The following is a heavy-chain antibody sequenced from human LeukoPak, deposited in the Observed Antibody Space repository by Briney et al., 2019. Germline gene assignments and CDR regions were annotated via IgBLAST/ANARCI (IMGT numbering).Heavy chain of an antibody. CDR1: GYTFTSYG. V-gene: IGHV1-18*01. CDR3: ARVWFGDTFDY. Sequence: GASVKVSCKASGYTFTSYGISWVRQAPGQGLEWMGWISAYNGNTNHAQKLQGRVTMTTDTSTSTAYMELRGLRSDDTAVYYCARVWFGDTFDYWGQGTLVTVSS. CDR2: ISAYNGNT. D-gene: IGHD3-10*01. J-gene: IGHJ4*02.